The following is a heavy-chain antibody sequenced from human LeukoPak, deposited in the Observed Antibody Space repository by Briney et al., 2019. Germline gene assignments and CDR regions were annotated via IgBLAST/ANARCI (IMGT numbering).Heavy chain of an antibody. Sequence: SETLSLTCDVSGGSISSSNWWSWVRQSPGKGLEWIGEIYHSGSTNYNPSLKSRVTIAVDKSKNQFSLKVNSVTAADTAVYYCARVLRSMDVWGHGTLVTVSS. V-gene: IGHV4-4*02. CDR1: GGSISSSNW. J-gene: IGHJ6*02. CDR3: ARVLRSMDV. D-gene: IGHD4-17*01. CDR2: IYHSGST.